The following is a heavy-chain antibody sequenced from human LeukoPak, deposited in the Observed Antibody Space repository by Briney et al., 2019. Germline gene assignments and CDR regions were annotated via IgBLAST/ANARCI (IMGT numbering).Heavy chain of an antibody. CDR1: GLSVSSTF. D-gene: IGHD3-22*01. Sequence: GGSLRLSCAASGLSVSSTFMSWVRQTPGKGLEWVSSVFGGGGTRYADSVMGRFTISRDNSKSTLYLQLNSLRAEDTAVYYCARTYTNNAGYYLYWGQGTLVTVSS. J-gene: IGHJ4*02. V-gene: IGHV3-53*01. CDR3: ARTYTNNAGYYLY. CDR2: VFGGGGT.